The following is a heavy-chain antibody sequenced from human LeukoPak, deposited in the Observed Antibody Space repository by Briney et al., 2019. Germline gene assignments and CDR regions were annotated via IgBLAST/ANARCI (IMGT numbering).Heavy chain of an antibody. CDR2: ISGSGGST. V-gene: IGHV3-23*01. CDR1: GFTFSSYA. D-gene: IGHD3-22*01. Sequence: GGSLRLSCAASGFTFSSYAMSWVRQAPGKGLEWVSAISGSGGSTYYADSVKGRFTISRDTSKNTLYLQMDSLRAEDTAVYYCAKGRGYYEEDFWGQGTLVTVSS. J-gene: IGHJ4*02. CDR3: AKGRGYYEEDF.